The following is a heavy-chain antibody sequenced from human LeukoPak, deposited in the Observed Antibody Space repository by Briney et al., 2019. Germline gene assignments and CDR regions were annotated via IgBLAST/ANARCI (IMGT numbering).Heavy chain of an antibody. D-gene: IGHD3-3*01. Sequence: GGSLRLSCAASGFNFYNYAMSWVRLAPGKGLEWVSGVSASGGSTFYADSVKGRFTISRDNSKNTLFLQMNSPRAEYTAIYYCAKSGFLEWLSLTHYFDYWGQGTLVTVSS. V-gene: IGHV3-23*01. CDR2: VSASGGST. J-gene: IGHJ4*02. CDR3: AKSGFLEWLSLTHYFDY. CDR1: GFNFYNYA.